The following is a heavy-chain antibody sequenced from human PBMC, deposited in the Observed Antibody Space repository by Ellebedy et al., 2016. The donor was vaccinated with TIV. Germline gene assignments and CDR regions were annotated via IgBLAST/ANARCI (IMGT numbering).Heavy chain of an antibody. CDR2: IRSKAYGGTT. D-gene: IGHD3-10*01. CDR3: SRGDAVTMVREIIPFDY. CDR1: GFTFGDYG. Sequence: GESLKISCTASGFTFGDYGMSWFRQAPGKGLEWVGFIRSKAYGGTTDYSAYVKDRFTFSRADSKSIAYLHMNSLKTADTAVYYCSRGDAVTMVREIIPFDYWGQGTLVTVSS. J-gene: IGHJ4*02. V-gene: IGHV3-49*03.